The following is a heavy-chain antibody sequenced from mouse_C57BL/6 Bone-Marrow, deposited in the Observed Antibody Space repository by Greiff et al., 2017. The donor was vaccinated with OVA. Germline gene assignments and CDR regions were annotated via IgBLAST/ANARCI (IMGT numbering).Heavy chain of an antibody. V-gene: IGHV1-74*01. CDR3: AMERAVYYYGSSYVY. D-gene: IGHD1-1*01. CDR2: IHPSDSDT. Sequence: QVQLQQPGAELVKPGASVKVSCKASGYTFTSYWMHWVKQRPGQGLEWIGRIHPSDSDTNYNQKFKGKATLTVDKSSSTAYMQLSSLTSEDAAVDYCAMERAVYYYGSSYVYWGQGTTLTVSS. CDR1: GYTFTSYW. J-gene: IGHJ2*01.